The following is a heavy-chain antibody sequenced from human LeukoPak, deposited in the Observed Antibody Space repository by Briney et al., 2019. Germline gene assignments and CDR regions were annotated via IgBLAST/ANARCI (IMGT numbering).Heavy chain of an antibody. CDR3: ARHAAYYGSGSHFHH. D-gene: IGHD3-10*01. CDR1: GGSISNSNYY. CDR2: IYYSGST. Sequence: SETLSLTCTVSGGSISNSNYYWGWIRQPPGKGLEWIGYIYYSGSTNYNPSLKSRITISADTSKSQFSLKLTSVTAADTAVYYYARHAAYYGSGSHFHHWGQGTLVTVSS. J-gene: IGHJ4*02. V-gene: IGHV4-61*05.